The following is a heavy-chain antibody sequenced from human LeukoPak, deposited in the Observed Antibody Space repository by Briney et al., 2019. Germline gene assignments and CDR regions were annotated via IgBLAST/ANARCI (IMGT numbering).Heavy chain of an antibody. V-gene: IGHV1-46*01. CDR3: ARDSEISIVVVTAAPFDY. Sequence: ASVKVSCKASGYTFTSYYMHWVRQAPGQGLEWMGIINPTGGRTSYAQKFQGRVTMTRDTSTSTVYMELSSLRSEDTAVYYCARDSEISIVVVTAAPFDYWGQGTLVTVSS. CDR2: INPTGGRT. CDR1: GYTFTSYY. J-gene: IGHJ4*02. D-gene: IGHD2-21*02.